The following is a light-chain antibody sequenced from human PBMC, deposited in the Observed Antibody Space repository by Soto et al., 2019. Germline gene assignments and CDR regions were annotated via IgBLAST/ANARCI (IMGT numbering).Light chain of an antibody. CDR1: TTDVDGYDY. CDR2: DVN. CDR3: TSSTGSAPFSV. J-gene: IGLJ1*01. Sequence: QSVLTQSASVSGSPGQSITISCTGATTDVDGYDYVSWYQQHPGQAPKLMIFDVNNRPSGVSGRFSGSKSGDTASLTISGLQAEDDGDYYCTSSTGSAPFSVFGSGTKVTVL. V-gene: IGLV2-14*03.